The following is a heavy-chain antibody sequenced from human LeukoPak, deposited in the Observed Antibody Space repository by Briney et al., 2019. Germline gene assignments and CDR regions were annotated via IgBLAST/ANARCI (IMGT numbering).Heavy chain of an antibody. CDR3: AKSSITFAAGRLGSIDF. CDR1: GFAFNDFA. D-gene: IGHD3-16*01. CDR2: IRRDGSHK. J-gene: IGHJ4*02. Sequence: GGSLRLSCAASGFAFNDFAMYWVRQAPGKGLDWVALIRRDGSHKYYAHSIKGRFTISRDNSKNTLYLQMGSLRAEDTAVYYCAKSSITFAAGRLGSIDFWGQGTLVTVSS. V-gene: IGHV3-30*02.